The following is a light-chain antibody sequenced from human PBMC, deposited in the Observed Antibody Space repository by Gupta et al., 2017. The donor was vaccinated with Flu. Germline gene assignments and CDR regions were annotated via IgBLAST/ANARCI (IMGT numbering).Light chain of an antibody. J-gene: IGKJ2*01. CDR2: KVS. V-gene: IGKV2-30*01. Sequence: VTTREAASMDRRSRQSRVSSNGSRYLTWFQQRPGQTPRRLIYKVSNRDSGIPERISGSGSGEDFTLKISRMKAEDVEVYYCMQCVHWPQTFGQGTKLEIK. CDR1: QSRVSSNGSRY. CDR3: MQCVHWPQT.